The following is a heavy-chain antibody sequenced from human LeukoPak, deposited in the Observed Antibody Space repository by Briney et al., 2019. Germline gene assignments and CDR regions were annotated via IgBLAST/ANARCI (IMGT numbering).Heavy chain of an antibody. J-gene: IGHJ4*02. CDR2: INSDGSIT. D-gene: IGHD2-2*01. CDR1: GFTFSSYW. CDR3: ARGPAAGDY. V-gene: IGHV3-74*01. Sequence: GGSLRLSCAASGFTFSSYWMHWVRQAPGKGLAWVSRINSDGSITSHGDSVKGRFTISRDNAKNTLFLQMNSLRAEDTAVYYCARGPAAGDYWGQGTLVTVSS.